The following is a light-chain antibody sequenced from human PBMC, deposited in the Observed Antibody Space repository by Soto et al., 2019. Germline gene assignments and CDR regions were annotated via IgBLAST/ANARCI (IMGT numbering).Light chain of an antibody. CDR1: QSLSSRN. Sequence: TLSAGTLSLNTGERATLSCRASQSLSSRNLAWYQQKPGQAPRPLIYGVSSRATGIPDRFSGSGSGTDFTLTISRLEPEDFAVYYSEQYDSSPRTFGQGTKADIK. V-gene: IGKV3-20*01. CDR2: GVS. CDR3: EQYDSSPRT. J-gene: IGKJ1*01.